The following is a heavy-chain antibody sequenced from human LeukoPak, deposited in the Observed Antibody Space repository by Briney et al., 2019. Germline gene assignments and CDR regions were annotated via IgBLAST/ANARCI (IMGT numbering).Heavy chain of an antibody. D-gene: IGHD2-2*01. CDR3: AKNTYCSSTSCYFQP. V-gene: IGHV3-30-3*02. J-gene: IGHJ5*02. Sequence: GGSLRLSCAASGFTFSSYAMHWVRQAPGKGLEWVAVISYDGSNKYYADSVKGRFTISRDNSKNTLYLQMNSLRAEDTAVYYCAKNTYCSSTSCYFQPWGQGTLVTVSS. CDR1: GFTFSSYA. CDR2: ISYDGSNK.